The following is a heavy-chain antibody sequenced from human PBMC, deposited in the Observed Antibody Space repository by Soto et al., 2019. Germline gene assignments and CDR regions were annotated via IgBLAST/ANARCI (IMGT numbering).Heavy chain of an antibody. CDR2: MNPNSGNT. V-gene: IGHV1-8*01. CDR1: GYTFTSYD. J-gene: IGHJ3*02. CDR3: PERRQLAYSMDACDI. D-gene: IGHD6-6*01. Sequence: QVQLVQSGAEVKKPGASVKVSCKASGYTFTSYDINWVRQATGQGLEWMGWMNPNSGNTGYAQKFQGRVTMTRNTSVSAADREQSSVRSKETVVYYCPERRQLAYSMDACDIRGQGTTVIVTS.